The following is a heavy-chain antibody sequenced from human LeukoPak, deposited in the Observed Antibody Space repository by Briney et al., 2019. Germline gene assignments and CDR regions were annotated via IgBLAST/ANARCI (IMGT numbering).Heavy chain of an antibody. CDR3: ARDIGGPYSLAEGFDY. CDR1: GFTFSNYW. D-gene: IGHD3-16*01. V-gene: IGHV3-7*01. J-gene: IGHJ4*02. CDR2: IKQDGSEK. Sequence: GGSLRLSCAASGFTFSNYWMSWVRQAPGKGLEWVANIKQDGSEKYYVDSVKGRFTISRDNAKNSLYLQMNSLRAEDTAVYYCARDIGGPYSLAEGFDYWGQGTLVTVSS.